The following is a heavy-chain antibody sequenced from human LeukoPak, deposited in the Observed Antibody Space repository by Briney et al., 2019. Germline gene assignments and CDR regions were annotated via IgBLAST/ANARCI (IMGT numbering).Heavy chain of an antibody. CDR1: GFKFDTYA. Sequence: PGGSLRLSCAPSGFKFDTYAMHWVRQAPGKGLEWVALISYDGGNIYYGDSVRGRFTISRDNDNNMLYLQMNSLRPEDTAVYYCARDPPFGNGWSQNFFDHWGQGTMVIVSS. J-gene: IGHJ4*02. CDR2: ISYDGGNI. V-gene: IGHV3-30*04. CDR3: ARDPPFGNGWSQNFFDH. D-gene: IGHD6-19*01.